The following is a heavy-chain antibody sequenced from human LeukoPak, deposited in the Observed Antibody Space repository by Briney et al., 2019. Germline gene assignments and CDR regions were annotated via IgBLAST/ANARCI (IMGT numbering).Heavy chain of an antibody. CDR3: AKDWRVRGVRPSFYMDV. Sequence: PGGPLRLSCAASGFTFSSYAMSWVRQAPGKGLEWVSAIRYSGGSTYYADSVKGRFTISRDNSKNTLYLQMNSLRAEDTAVYYCAKDWRVRGVRPSFYMDVWGKGTTVTASS. CDR2: IRYSGGST. J-gene: IGHJ6*03. CDR1: GFTFSSYA. V-gene: IGHV3-23*01. D-gene: IGHD3-10*01.